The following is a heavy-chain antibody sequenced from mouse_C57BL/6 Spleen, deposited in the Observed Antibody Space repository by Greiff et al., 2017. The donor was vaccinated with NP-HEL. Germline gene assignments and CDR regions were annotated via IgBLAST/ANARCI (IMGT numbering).Heavy chain of an antibody. CDR2: INPNNGGT. CDR1: GYTFTDYN. J-gene: IGHJ4*01. V-gene: IGHV1-22*01. D-gene: IGHD2-3*01. CDR3: AREGWLLFYYAMDY. Sequence: VQLKQSGPELVKPGASVKMSCKASGYTFTDYNMHWVKQSHGKSLEWIGYINPNNGGTSYNQKFKGKATLTVNKSSSTAYMELRSLTSEDSAVYYCAREGWLLFYYAMDYWGQGTSVTVSS.